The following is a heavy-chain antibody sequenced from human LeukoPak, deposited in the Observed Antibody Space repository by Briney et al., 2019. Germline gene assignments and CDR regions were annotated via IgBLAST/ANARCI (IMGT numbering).Heavy chain of an antibody. D-gene: IGHD6-19*01. CDR1: GFTFSNYG. V-gene: IGHV3-30*02. CDR2: IRDDGSSK. CDR3: AKELGWLVGPFDI. Sequence: AGGSLRLSCAASGFTFSNYGIHWVRQAPGKGRDWGAFIRDDGSSKDYADSVKGRFTISRDNSRNTLYLQMNSLRTEDTAVYYCAKELGWLVGPFDIWGQGIMVTVSS. J-gene: IGHJ3*02.